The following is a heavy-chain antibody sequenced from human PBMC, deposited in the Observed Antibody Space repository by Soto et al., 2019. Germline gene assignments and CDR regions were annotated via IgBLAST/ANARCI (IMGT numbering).Heavy chain of an antibody. CDR2: INTGNGNT. Sequence: ASVKVSCKASGYTFTSEPMHWVRQAPGQSPEWMGWINTGNGNTRYSEKFQGRVTFTRDTSATTAYMELTSLRSEDTAVFYCVRDWGFYDSRSYRISSFDYWVQGTLVTVSS. V-gene: IGHV1-3*04. CDR1: GYTFTSEP. D-gene: IGHD3-16*02. J-gene: IGHJ4*02. CDR3: VRDWGFYDSRSYRISSFDY.